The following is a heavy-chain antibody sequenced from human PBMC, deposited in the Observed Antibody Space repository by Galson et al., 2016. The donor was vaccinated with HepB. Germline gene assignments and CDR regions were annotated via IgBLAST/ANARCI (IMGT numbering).Heavy chain of an antibody. Sequence: SLRLSCAASGFTFKYHAMSWVRQAPGSGLEWVAVISDGGTAHYADPVKGRFTISRDNSKTTVYLQMDSLRAEDRAEYYCARVSGPWVGVPAAKVYFDFWGQGTLVIVSS. V-gene: IGHV3-23*01. D-gene: IGHD2-2*01. CDR1: GFTFKYHA. CDR2: ISDGGTA. J-gene: IGHJ4*02. CDR3: ARVSGPWVGVPAAKVYFDF.